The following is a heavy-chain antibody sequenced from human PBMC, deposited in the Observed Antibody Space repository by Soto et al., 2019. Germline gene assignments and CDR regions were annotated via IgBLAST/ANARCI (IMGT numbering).Heavy chain of an antibody. V-gene: IGHV3-23*01. CDR3: AKGATMIMVAPLGY. CDR1: GFTFSGSA. Sequence: GGSLRLSCAASGFTFSGSAMSWVRQAPGKGLEWVSAISGSGGTTYYANSVKGRFTISRDNSKNTLFLQMNSLRAEDTAVYYCAKGATMIMVAPLGYWGQGTLVTVYS. J-gene: IGHJ4*02. CDR2: ISGSGGTT. D-gene: IGHD3-22*01.